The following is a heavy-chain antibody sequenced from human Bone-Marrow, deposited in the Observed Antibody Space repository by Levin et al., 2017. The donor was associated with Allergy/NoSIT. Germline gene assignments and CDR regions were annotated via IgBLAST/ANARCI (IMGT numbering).Heavy chain of an antibody. V-gene: IGHV4-39*01. CDR3: ARHPIFGTDALRDYFDH. Sequence: SETLSLTCTVSGGSISSNNYFWDWIRQPPGTGLEWIGSLSYTGTTHYNPSLKSRVSLYVDMSKNQFFLKLSSLTAADTAVYYCARHPIFGTDALRDYFDHWGQGTLVTVSS. CDR2: LSYTGTT. D-gene: IGHD3-3*01. J-gene: IGHJ4*02. CDR1: GGSISSNNYF.